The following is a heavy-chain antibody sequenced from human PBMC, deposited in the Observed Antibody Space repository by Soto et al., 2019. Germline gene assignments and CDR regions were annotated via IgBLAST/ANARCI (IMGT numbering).Heavy chain of an antibody. CDR1: GGSINTNY. D-gene: IGHD7-27*01. J-gene: IGHJ4*02. CDR2: IYYSGST. V-gene: IGHV4-59*01. CDR3: ARRWGTYFDF. Sequence: SETLSLTCTVSGGSINTNYWSWIRQPPGKGLEWIGYIYYSGSTNYNPSLKSRVTISVDTSKNQFSLKLSSVTAADTAVYYCARRWGTYFDFWGQGTLVTVSS.